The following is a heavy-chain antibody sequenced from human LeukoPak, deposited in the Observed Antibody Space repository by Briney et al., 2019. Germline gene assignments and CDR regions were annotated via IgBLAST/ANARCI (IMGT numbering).Heavy chain of an antibody. CDR1: GFTFSSYS. J-gene: IGHJ4*02. V-gene: IGHV3-21*01. CDR2: ISSSSSYI. CDR3: ARGLEEQWLENYY. D-gene: IGHD6-19*01. Sequence: GGSLRLSCAASGFTFSSYSMNWVRQAPGKGLEWVSSISSSSSYIYYADSVKGRFTISRDNAKNSLYLQMNSLRAEDTAVYYCARGLEEQWLENYYWGQGTLVTVSS.